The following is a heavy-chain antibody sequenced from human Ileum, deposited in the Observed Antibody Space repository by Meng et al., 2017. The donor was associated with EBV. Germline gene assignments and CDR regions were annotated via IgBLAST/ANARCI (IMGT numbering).Heavy chain of an antibody. D-gene: IGHD3-10*01. V-gene: IGHV4-4*02. CDR1: GGSVSGSDW. J-gene: IGHJ4*02. CDR3: ARSSPIVRGLDY. CDR2: VYHDGAT. Sequence: QVEPAGWGPGREKSSGPLSLTCPVSGGSVSGSDWWSWVRQPPGKGLEWIGEVYHDGATNYHPSLKSRVTISLDKSKNEVNLHLNSLTAADTAVYFCARSSPIVRGLDYWGQGTLVTVSS.